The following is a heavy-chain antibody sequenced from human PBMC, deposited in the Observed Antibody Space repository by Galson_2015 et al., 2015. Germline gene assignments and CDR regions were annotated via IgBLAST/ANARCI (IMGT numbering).Heavy chain of an antibody. D-gene: IGHD6-19*01. J-gene: IGHJ3*02. CDR3: ARHITVTGLDAFDI. CDR1: GFTFSSHA. V-gene: IGHV3-23*01. CDR2: ISGKGGST. Sequence: SLRLSCAASGFTFSSHAMSWVRQAPGKGLEWVSTISGKGGSTDYADSVRGRFSISRDGSKNTLYVQMNSLRAEDTAVYYCARHITVTGLDAFDIWGQGTMVTVSS.